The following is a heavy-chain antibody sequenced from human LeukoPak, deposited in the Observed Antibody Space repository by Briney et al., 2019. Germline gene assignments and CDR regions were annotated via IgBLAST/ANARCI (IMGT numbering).Heavy chain of an antibody. J-gene: IGHJ4*02. CDR3: ARAVKYRSGPLTDLLPYYFDY. CDR2: INTGNGNT. D-gene: IGHD6-19*01. CDR1: GYTFTNYA. Sequence: ASVKVSCKASGYTFTNYAMHWVRQAPGQRLGWMGWINTGNGNTKYSQEFQGRVTITRDTSANTAYMELSSLRSEDMAVYYCARAVKYRSGPLTDLLPYYFDYWGQGTLVTVSS. V-gene: IGHV1-3*03.